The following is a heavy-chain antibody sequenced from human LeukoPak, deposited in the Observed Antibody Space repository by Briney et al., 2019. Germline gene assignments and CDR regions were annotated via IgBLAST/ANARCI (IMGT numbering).Heavy chain of an antibody. Sequence: SETLSLTCTVSGGSITSYCRSWIRQPPGKGLEWIGYIYYSGSNTNNPPIKKGVTISVDASKNHFSLKLSSVTAADTAVYYCAREGLRFLEWASDAFYIWGQGTMVTVFS. CDR2: IYYSGSN. CDR3: AREGLRFLEWASDAFYI. J-gene: IGHJ3*02. D-gene: IGHD3-3*01. CDR1: GGSITSYC. V-gene: IGHV4-59*01.